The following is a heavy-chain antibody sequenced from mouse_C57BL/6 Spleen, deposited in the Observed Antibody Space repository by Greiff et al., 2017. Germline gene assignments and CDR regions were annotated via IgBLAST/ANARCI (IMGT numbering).Heavy chain of an antibody. CDR3: ARGTSSYSMDY. CDR2: IHPNSGST. V-gene: IGHV1-64*01. J-gene: IGHJ4*01. CDR1: GYTFPSSW. Sequence: QVQLQQPGAELVKPGASVKLSCKASGYTFPSSWMHWVKQRPGQGLEWIGMIHPNSGSTNYNEKFKSKATLTVDKSSSTAYMQLSSLTSEDSAVYYCARGTSSYSMDYWGQGTSVTVSS. D-gene: IGHD3-3*01.